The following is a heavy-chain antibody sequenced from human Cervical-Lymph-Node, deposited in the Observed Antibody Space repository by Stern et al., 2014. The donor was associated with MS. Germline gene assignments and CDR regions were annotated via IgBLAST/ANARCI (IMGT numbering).Heavy chain of an antibody. Sequence: QLVESGPEVKKPGTSVKVSCKASRFTFTRSSVQWVRQARGQRLEWVGWIVVGSGYTNYAQKFQERVTITRDMSTSTVYMDLSSLRSEDTAIYYCAASVAGPYIVFENWGQGTMVTVSS. CDR3: AASVAGPYIVFEN. V-gene: IGHV1-58*01. D-gene: IGHD5-12*01. CDR2: IVVGSGYT. J-gene: IGHJ3*01. CDR1: RFTFTRSS.